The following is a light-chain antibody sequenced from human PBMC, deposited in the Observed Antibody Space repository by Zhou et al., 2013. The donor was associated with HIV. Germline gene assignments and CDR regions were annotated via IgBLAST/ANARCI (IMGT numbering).Light chain of an antibody. Sequence: IQMTQSPSTLSASVGDRVTITCRASQSISSWLAWYQQKPGKAPKLLIYKASILESGVPSRFSGSGSGTEFTLTISSLQPDDFATYYCQQYNSYSWAFGQGTEGG. V-gene: IGKV1-5*03. CDR1: QSISSW. CDR2: KAS. CDR3: QQYNSYSWA. J-gene: IGKJ1*01.